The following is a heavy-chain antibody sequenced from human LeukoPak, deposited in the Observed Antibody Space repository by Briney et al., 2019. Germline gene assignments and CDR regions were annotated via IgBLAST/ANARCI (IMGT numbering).Heavy chain of an antibody. J-gene: IGHJ4*02. CDR1: GGSISSYY. CDR3: ARAAILEYYDFWSGYFDY. D-gene: IGHD3-3*01. Sequence: SETLSLTCTVSGGSISSYYWAWIRQPPGKGLEWIGSVYYDGGSSYSPSLKSRVTVPVDPSRNQFSLRLRSVTAADTAVYYCARAAILEYYDFWSGYFDYWGQGTLVTVSS. V-gene: IGHV4-39*07. CDR2: VYYDGGS.